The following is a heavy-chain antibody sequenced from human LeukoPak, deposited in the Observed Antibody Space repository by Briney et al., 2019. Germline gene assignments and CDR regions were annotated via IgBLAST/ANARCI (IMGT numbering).Heavy chain of an antibody. V-gene: IGHV4-38-2*02. CDR2: MHLSGST. CDR1: GYSISSDYY. Sequence: SETLSLTCTVSGYSISSDYYWGWIRPPPGKGLEWIGSMHLSGSTYYNPSLKSRVTISLDTSKNQFSLKLSSVTAADTAVYYCARDPPAAAGDYWGQGTLVTVSS. J-gene: IGHJ4*02. D-gene: IGHD6-13*01. CDR3: ARDPPAAAGDY.